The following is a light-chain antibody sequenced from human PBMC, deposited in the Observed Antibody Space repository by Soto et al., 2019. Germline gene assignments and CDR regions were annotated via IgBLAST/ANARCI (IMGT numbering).Light chain of an antibody. V-gene: IGKV1-27*01. CDR3: QKYDSAART. CDR1: QGISNS. CDR2: GAS. J-gene: IGKJ1*01. Sequence: DVQMTQSPSSLSACVGDRVTITCRARQGISNSLAWYQQRPGRVPKLLIYGASNLQSEVPSRFSGSGSGTDFTLTISSLQPEDVATYYCQKYDSAARTFGQGTKVDIK.